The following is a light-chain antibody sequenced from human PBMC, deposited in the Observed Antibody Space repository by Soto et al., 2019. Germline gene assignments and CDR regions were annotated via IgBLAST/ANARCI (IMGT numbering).Light chain of an antibody. Sequence: EIVLTQSPATLSLSPGERATLSCRASQSVSSYVAWYQQKPGQAPRPLIYDASNRATGIPARFSGSGSGTDFTLTISSLEPEDFAVYYCQQRGNWPRTFGQGTKVEIK. CDR2: DAS. V-gene: IGKV3-11*01. J-gene: IGKJ1*01. CDR3: QQRGNWPRT. CDR1: QSVSSY.